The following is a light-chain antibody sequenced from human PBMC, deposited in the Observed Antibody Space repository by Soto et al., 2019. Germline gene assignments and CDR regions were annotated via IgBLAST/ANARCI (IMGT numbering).Light chain of an antibody. CDR2: ETN. Sequence: HAVVTQEPSLTVSPGGTVTLTCAASTGTVTTGHYSCWYQQKPGQAPRTLIYETNKKHSWTPDRFSGSLIGGRAALTLSGAHPDDEADYYCLLSYSHGVVFGGGTKLTVL. CDR3: LLSYSHGVV. V-gene: IGLV7-46*01. J-gene: IGLJ2*01. CDR1: TGTVTTGHY.